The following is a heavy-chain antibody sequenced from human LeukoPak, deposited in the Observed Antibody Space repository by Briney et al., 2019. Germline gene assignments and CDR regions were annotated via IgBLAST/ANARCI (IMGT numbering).Heavy chain of an antibody. D-gene: IGHD5-18*01. CDR2: ITGGGGTT. Sequence: GGSLRLSCAASGFTFSTYAMNWVRQAPGEGLEWVSVITGGGGTTFYADSVRGRFTVSRDNSKNTLYVQMNSLRAEDTALYYCATGATNGNSYGSSFDHWGQGTLVAVSS. J-gene: IGHJ4*02. CDR1: GFTFSTYA. V-gene: IGHV3-23*01. CDR3: ATGATNGNSYGSSFDH.